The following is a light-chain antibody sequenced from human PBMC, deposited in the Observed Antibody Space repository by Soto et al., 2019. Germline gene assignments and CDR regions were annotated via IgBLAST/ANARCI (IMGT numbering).Light chain of an antibody. Sequence: QSALTQPPSASGSHGKSVAISCTGTSSDVGGYNYVAWFQQHPGKAPKLIIYEVTKRPSGVPDRFSGSKSGNTASLTVSGLQAADEADYYCSSFAGSNYPVVFGGGTKLTVL. J-gene: IGLJ2*01. CDR1: SSDVGGYNY. CDR2: EVT. V-gene: IGLV2-8*01. CDR3: SSFAGSNYPVV.